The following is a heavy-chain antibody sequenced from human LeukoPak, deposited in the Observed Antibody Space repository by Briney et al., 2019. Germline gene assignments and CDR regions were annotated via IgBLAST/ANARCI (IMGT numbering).Heavy chain of an antibody. J-gene: IGHJ4*02. CDR1: GGSFSDYY. CDR3: ARGVPVLRYFDWLSPPAKNYVLDY. V-gene: IGHV4-34*01. D-gene: IGHD3-9*01. Sequence: SETLSLTCAVYGGSFSDYYWSWIRQPPGKGLEWIGEINHSGSTNYNPSLKSRVTISVDTSKNQFSLKLSSVTAADTAVYYCARGVPVLRYFDWLSPPAKNYVLDYWGQGTLVTVSS. CDR2: INHSGST.